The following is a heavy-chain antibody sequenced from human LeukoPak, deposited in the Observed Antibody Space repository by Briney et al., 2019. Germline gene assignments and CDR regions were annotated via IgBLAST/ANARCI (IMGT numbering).Heavy chain of an antibody. V-gene: IGHV1-46*01. J-gene: IGHJ4*02. CDR1: GYTFTSYY. D-gene: IGHD4-23*01. CDR3: ARGVAGYGGTSVNDY. Sequence: ASVKVSCTASGYTFTSYYMHWVREAPGQGLEWMGIINPSGGSTSYAQKFQGRVTMTSHTSTSTVYMELSSLRSEDTAVYYCARGVAGYGGTSVNDYWGQGTLVTVSS. CDR2: INPSGGST.